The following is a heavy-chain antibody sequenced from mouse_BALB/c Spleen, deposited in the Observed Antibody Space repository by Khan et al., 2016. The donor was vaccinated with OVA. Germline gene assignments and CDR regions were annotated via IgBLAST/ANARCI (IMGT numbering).Heavy chain of an antibody. CDR2: IDPSDSYT. Sequence: QVQLKQSGAELVKPGASVKMSCKATGYTFTSYWMHWVKQRPGQGLEWIGVIDPSDSYTSYNQKFKGKATLTVDTYSSTAYMQLSSLTSEDSAVYYCTRSTQYGNFLVDYWGQGTTLTVSS. V-gene: IGHV1S127*01. J-gene: IGHJ2*01. CDR1: GYTFTSYW. CDR3: TRSTQYGNFLVDY. D-gene: IGHD2-10*02.